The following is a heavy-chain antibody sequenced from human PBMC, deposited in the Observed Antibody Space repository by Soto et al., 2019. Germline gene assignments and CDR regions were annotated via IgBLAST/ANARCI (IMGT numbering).Heavy chain of an antibody. J-gene: IGHJ3*02. CDR2: ISAYNGNT. Sequence: ASVKVSCKASGYTFTSYGISWVRQAPGQGLEWMGWISAYNGNTNYAQKLQGRVTMTTDTSTSTAYMELRSLRSDDTAVYYCASRTSLHNTGAFDIWGQGTMVTVSS. V-gene: IGHV1-18*04. CDR3: ASRTSLHNTGAFDI. CDR1: GYTFTSYG. D-gene: IGHD2-8*02.